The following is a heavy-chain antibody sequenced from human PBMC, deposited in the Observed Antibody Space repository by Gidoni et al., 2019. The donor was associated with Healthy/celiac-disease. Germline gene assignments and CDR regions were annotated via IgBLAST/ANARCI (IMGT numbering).Heavy chain of an antibody. CDR3: AREERITVQYYYYYYGMDV. D-gene: IGHD3-16*01. Sequence: EVQLVESGGGLVKPGGSLRLSCAASGFTFSSYSMNWVRQAPGKGLGWVSSISSSSSYIYYADSVKGRFTISRDNAKNSLYLQMNSLRAEDTAVYYCAREERITVQYYYYYYGMDVWGQGTTVTVSS. J-gene: IGHJ6*02. V-gene: IGHV3-21*01. CDR2: ISSSSSYI. CDR1: GFTFSSYS.